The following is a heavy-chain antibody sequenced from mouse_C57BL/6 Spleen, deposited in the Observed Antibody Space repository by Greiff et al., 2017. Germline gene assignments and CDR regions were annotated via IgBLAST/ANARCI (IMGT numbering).Heavy chain of an antibody. CDR2: IDPSDSYT. V-gene: IGHV1-69*01. D-gene: IGHD2-4*01. CDR3: ARSTDYGLAY. CDR1: GYTFTSYW. Sequence: QVQLQQPGAELVMPGASVKLSCKASGYTFTSYWMHWVKQRPGQGLEWIGEIDPSDSYTNYNQKFKGKSTLTVDKSSSTAYMQLSILTSEDSAVYYCARSTDYGLAYWGQGTLVTVSA. J-gene: IGHJ3*01.